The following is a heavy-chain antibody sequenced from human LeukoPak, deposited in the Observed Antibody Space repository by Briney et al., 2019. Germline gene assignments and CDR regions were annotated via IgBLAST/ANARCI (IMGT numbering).Heavy chain of an antibody. CDR3: ARDRRGYYYGSGTYYSPDY. D-gene: IGHD3-10*01. J-gene: IGHJ4*02. V-gene: IGHV3-30-3*01. Sequence: PGRSLRLSCAASGFPFSSYPIHWVRQAPGKGLEWVAVISYDGNNKYSADSVKGRFIISRDNSKNTLYLQMNSLRPEDTAVYYCARDRRGYYYGSGTYYSPDYWGQGTLVTVSS. CDR2: ISYDGNNK. CDR1: GFPFSSYP.